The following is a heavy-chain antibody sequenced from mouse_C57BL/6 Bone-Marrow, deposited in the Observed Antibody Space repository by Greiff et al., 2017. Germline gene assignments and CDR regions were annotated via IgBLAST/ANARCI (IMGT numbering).Heavy chain of an antibody. CDR1: GYTFTSYW. D-gene: IGHD1-1*01. CDR2: IYPGNSDT. J-gene: IGHJ2*01. CDR3: TRSLFPVYFDY. Sequence: EVQLQQSGTVLARPGASVKMSCKTSGYTFTSYWMHWVKQRPGQGLEWIGAIYPGNSDTSYNQKFNGKAKLTAVPSDSTAYMELSSLTNEDSAVYYCTRSLFPVYFDYWGQGTTLTVSS. V-gene: IGHV1-5*01.